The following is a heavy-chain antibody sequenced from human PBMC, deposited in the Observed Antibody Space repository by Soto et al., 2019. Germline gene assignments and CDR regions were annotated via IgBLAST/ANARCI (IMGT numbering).Heavy chain of an antibody. CDR1: GFNFPTFW. CDR2: IDPSDSYT. J-gene: IGHJ4*02. V-gene: IGHV5-10-1*01. D-gene: IGHD3-9*01. CDR3: ARHYNILTGYDY. Sequence: GESLKISCKHSGFNFPTFWIAWVRQMPGKGLEWMGRIDPSDSYTNYSPSFQGHVTISADKSISTAYLQWSSLKASDTAMYYCARHYNILTGYDYWGQGTLVTVSS.